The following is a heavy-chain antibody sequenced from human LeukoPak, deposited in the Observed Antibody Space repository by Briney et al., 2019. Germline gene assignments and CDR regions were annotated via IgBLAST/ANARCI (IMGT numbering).Heavy chain of an antibody. J-gene: IGHJ4*02. Sequence: TGGSLRLSCAVSGFTFSSYAMNWVRQAPGKGLEWVSGISGSGAGTYYADSEKGRFTISRDNSKNTLYLQMNSLRAEDTAVYYCAKMVREFYTISYYFDYWGQGTLVTVSS. CDR2: ISGSGAGT. V-gene: IGHV3-23*01. CDR3: AKMVREFYTISYYFDY. D-gene: IGHD2-8*01. CDR1: GFTFSSYA.